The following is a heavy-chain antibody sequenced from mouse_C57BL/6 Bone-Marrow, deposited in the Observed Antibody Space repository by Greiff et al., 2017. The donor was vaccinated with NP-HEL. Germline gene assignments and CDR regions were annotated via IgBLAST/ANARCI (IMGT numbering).Heavy chain of an antibody. CDR1: GYTFTSYW. J-gene: IGHJ4*01. CDR3: ARDPYYYGRDYYAMDY. Sequence: QVQLKQPGAELVKPGASVKMSCKASGYTFTSYWITWVKQRPGQGLEWIGDIYPGSGSTNYNEKFKSKATLTVDTSSSTAYMQLSSLTSEDSAVYYCARDPYYYGRDYYAMDYWGRGTSVTVSS. V-gene: IGHV1-55*01. D-gene: IGHD1-1*01. CDR2: IYPGSGST.